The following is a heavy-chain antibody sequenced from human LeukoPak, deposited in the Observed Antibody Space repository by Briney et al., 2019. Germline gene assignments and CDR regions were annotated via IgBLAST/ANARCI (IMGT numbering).Heavy chain of an antibody. J-gene: IGHJ6*03. CDR1: GFTFNN. D-gene: IGHD3-22*01. V-gene: IGHV3-21*01. CDR2: ITGSGTYI. Sequence: PGGSLRLSCAASGFTFNNMNWVRQAPGKALEWVSSITGSGTYIFYADSVKGRFTISRDNAKNSLYLQINSLGPEDTAVYFCARDPYSGNYGSYYYYYMDVWGKGTTVTVSS. CDR3: ARDPYSGNYGSYYYYYMDV.